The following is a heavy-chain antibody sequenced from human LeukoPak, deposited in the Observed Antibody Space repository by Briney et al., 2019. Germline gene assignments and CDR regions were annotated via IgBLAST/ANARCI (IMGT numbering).Heavy chain of an antibody. CDR1: GFTFSSYA. V-gene: IGHV3-30*02. Sequence: GGSLRLSCAASGFTFSSYAMTWVRQAPGKGLEWVAFIRYDGSNKYYADSVKGRFTISRDNAKNTLYLQMNSLRAEDTAMYYCAREVYGSGSRWGQGTLVTVSS. CDR3: AREVYGSGSR. J-gene: IGHJ4*02. D-gene: IGHD3-10*01. CDR2: IRYDGSNK.